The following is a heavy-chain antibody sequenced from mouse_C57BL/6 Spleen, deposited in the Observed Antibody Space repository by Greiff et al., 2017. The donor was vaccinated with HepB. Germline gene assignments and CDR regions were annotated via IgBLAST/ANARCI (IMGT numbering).Heavy chain of an antibody. Sequence: QVTLKESGPGILQSSQTLSLTCSFSGFSLSTSGMGVSWIRQPSGKGLEWLAHIYWDDDKRYNPSLKSRLTISKDTSRNQVFLKITSVDTADTATYYCARRLLDSSGLYYAMDYWGQGTSVTVSS. CDR1: GFSLSTSGMG. V-gene: IGHV8-12*01. D-gene: IGHD3-2*02. CDR2: IYWDDDK. J-gene: IGHJ4*01. CDR3: ARRLLDSSGLYYAMDY.